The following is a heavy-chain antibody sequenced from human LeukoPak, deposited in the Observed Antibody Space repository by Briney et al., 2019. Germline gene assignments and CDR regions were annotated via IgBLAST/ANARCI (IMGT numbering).Heavy chain of an antibody. V-gene: IGHV2-70*04. J-gene: IGHJ4*02. CDR3: ARSPTKFCSGGSCYGAFDY. Sequence: SGPTLLNPAQALSMTCTFFGLTLSTSGMRVGWIRLPPVKTLEWLAHIDWDDDKFYITSLKTRLSISNDTSKYQVVLTMTNMDPVDTATYYCARSPTKFCSGGSCYGAFDYWGQGTLVTVSS. D-gene: IGHD2-15*01. CDR2: IDWDDDK. CDR1: GLTLSTSGMR.